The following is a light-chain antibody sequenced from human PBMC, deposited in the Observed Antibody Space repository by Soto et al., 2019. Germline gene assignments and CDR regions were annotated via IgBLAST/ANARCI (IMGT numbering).Light chain of an antibody. CDR2: AAS. Sequence: DIQMTQSPSSLSASVGDRVTITCRASQSISIYLNWYQQKPGKAPKLLIYAASSLQSGVPSRFSGSGSGTDFTLTISSLQPEDSAIYYCQQSYSISYTFGQGTKLEIK. CDR1: QSISIY. V-gene: IGKV1-39*01. CDR3: QQSYSISYT. J-gene: IGKJ2*01.